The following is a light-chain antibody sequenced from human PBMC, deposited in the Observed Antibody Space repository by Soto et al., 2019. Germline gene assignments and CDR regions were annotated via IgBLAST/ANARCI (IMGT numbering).Light chain of an antibody. CDR2: AAS. J-gene: IGKJ4*01. CDR1: QGISSY. Sequence: DIQMTQSPSSLSASVGDRVTITCRASQGISSYLNWYQQKPGRAPNVLIYAASSLQSGVPSRFSGSGSGTDFTLTISSLQPEDFATYYCQQSYSTPLTFGGGTKVDIK. V-gene: IGKV1-39*01. CDR3: QQSYSTPLT.